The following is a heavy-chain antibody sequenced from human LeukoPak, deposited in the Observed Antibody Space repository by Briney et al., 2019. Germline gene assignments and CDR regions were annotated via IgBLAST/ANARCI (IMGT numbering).Heavy chain of an antibody. CDR3: AKYTVTTDYYYYYGMDV. CDR1: GFTFSDYY. J-gene: IGHJ6*02. Sequence: GGSLRLSCAASGFTFSDYYMSWIRQAPGKGLEWVSYISSSGSTIYYADSVKGRFTISRDNAKNSLYLQMNSLRAEDTAVYYCAKYTVTTDYYYYYGMDVWGQGTTVTVSS. V-gene: IGHV3-11*01. D-gene: IGHD4-17*01. CDR2: ISSSGSTI.